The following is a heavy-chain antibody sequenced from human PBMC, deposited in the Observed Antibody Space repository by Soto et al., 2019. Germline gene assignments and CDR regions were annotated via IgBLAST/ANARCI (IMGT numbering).Heavy chain of an antibody. CDR3: ARDRVAYCGGDCYLRYFDY. V-gene: IGHV4-59*01. Sequence: ASETLSLTCTVSGGSISSYYWSWIRQPPGKGLEWIGYIYYSGSTNYNPSLKSRVTISVDTSKNQFSLKLSSVTAADTAVYYCARDRVAYCGGDCYLRYFDYWGQGTLVTVSS. D-gene: IGHD2-21*02. CDR2: IYYSGST. CDR1: GGSISSYY. J-gene: IGHJ4*02.